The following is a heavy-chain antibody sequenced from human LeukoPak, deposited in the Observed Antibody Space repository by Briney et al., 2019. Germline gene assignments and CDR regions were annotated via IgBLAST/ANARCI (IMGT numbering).Heavy chain of an antibody. V-gene: IGHV3-11*01. CDR2: ISSSGSTI. D-gene: IGHD2-15*01. J-gene: IGHJ4*02. CDR1: GFTFSDYY. Sequence: GGSLRLSCVASGFTFSDYYMSWIRQAPGKGLEWVSYISSSGSTIYYADSVKGRFTISRDNAKNSLYLQMNSLRAEDTAVYYCARVAIKDIVVVVAAQDYWGQGTLVTVSS. CDR3: ARVAIKDIVVVVAAQDY.